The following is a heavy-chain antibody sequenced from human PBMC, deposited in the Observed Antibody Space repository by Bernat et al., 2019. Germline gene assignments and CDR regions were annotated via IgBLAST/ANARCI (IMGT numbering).Heavy chain of an antibody. CDR3: ATSRAIVVVVAAPDAFDI. J-gene: IGHJ3*02. CDR2: FDPEDGET. D-gene: IGHD2-15*01. V-gene: IGHV1-24*01. Sequence: QVQLVQSGAEVKKPGASVKVSCKVSGYTLTELSMHWVRQAPGKGLEWMGGFDPEDGETIYAQKFQGRVTMTEATSTDTAYMELSSLRSEDTAVYSCATSRAIVVVVAAPDAFDIWGQGTMVTVSS. CDR1: GYTLTELS.